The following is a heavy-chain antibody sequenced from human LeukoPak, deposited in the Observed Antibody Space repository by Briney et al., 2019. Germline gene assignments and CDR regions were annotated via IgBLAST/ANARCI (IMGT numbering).Heavy chain of an antibody. CDR1: GGSFSGYY. CDR2: INHSVST. J-gene: IGHJ6*03. D-gene: IGHD6-6*01. Sequence: SETLSLTCAVYGGSFSGYYWSWIRQPPGKGLEWIGEINHSVSTNYNPSLKSRVTISVDTSKNQFSLKLSSVTAADTAVYYCARGGEYSSSSGYYYYYYMDVWGKGTTVTVSS. CDR3: ARGGEYSSSSGYYYYYYMDV. V-gene: IGHV4-34*01.